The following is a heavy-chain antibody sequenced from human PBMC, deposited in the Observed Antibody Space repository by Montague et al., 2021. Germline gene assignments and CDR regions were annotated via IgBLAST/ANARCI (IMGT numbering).Heavy chain of an antibody. CDR1: GDSISSGIYY. Sequence: SETLSLTCSVSGDSISSGIYYWSWIRQPPGKGLEWIGYICDGGSATYNTSLASRVTMSLDTSNNQFSLNLTSATAADTAVYYCAGDYYGSGGRDSWGQGTLVTVSS. D-gene: IGHD3-22*01. V-gene: IGHV4-61*01. CDR3: AGDYYGSGGRDS. CDR2: ICDGGSA. J-gene: IGHJ4*02.